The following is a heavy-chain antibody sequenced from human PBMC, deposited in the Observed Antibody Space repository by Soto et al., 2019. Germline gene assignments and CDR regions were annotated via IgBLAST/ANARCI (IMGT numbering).Heavy chain of an antibody. D-gene: IGHD3-22*01. V-gene: IGHV1-8*01. CDR2: MNPNSGNT. Sequence: ASVKVSCKASGYTFTSYDINWVRQATGQGLEWMGWMNPNSGNTGYAQKFQGRVTMTRNTSISTAYMELSSLRSEVTAVYYCARVGYYYDSSGYYLSFDYWGQGTLVTVSS. CDR3: ARVGYYYDSSGYYLSFDY. CDR1: GYTFTSYD. J-gene: IGHJ4*02.